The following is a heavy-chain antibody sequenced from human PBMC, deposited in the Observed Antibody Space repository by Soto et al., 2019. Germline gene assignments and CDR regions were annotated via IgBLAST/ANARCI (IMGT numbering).Heavy chain of an antibody. CDR3: AKGPAWNYYLHAFDI. CDR2: ISGSGGST. CDR1: GFTFSSYA. D-gene: IGHD1-7*01. Sequence: EVQLLESGGGLVQPGGSLRLSCAASGFTFSSYAMSWVRQAPGKGLEWVSAISGSGGSTYYADSVKGRFTISRDNSKNTLYLQINIMSAKDTAVYYCAKGPAWNYYLHAFDIWGQGTMVTVSS. V-gene: IGHV3-23*01. J-gene: IGHJ3*02.